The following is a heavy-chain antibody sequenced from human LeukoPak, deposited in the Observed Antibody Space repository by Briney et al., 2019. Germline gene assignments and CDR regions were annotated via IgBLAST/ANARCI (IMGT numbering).Heavy chain of an antibody. D-gene: IGHD7-27*01. CDR3: ATLLTGDGNYYGMDV. CDR1: GGSVSSGSYY. V-gene: IGHV4-61*01. Sequence: SETLSLTCTVSGGSVSSGSYYWSWIRQPPGKGLEWIGYIYYSGSTNYNPSLKSRVTISVDTSKNQFSLKLSSVTAADTAVYYCATLLTGDGNYYGMDVWGQGTTVTVSS. J-gene: IGHJ6*02. CDR2: IYYSGST.